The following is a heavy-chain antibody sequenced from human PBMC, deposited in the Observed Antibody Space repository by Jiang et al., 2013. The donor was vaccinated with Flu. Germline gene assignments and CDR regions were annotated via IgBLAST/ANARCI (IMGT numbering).Heavy chain of an antibody. CDR3: ARFPGMDV. J-gene: IGHJ6*02. CDR1: GGSVSSGSYY. Sequence: GPGLVKPSETLSLTCTVSGGSVSSGSYYWSWIRQPPGKGLEWIGYIYYSGSTNYNPSLKSRVTISVDTSKNQFSLKLSSVTAADTAVYYCARFPGMDVWGQGTTVTVSS. V-gene: IGHV4-61*01. CDR2: IYYSGST.